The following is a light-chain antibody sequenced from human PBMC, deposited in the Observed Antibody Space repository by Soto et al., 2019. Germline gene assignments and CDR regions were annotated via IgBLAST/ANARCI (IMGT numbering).Light chain of an antibody. J-gene: IGKJ2*01. CDR3: QQSDSTPYT. Sequence: DIQMTQAPSSLSASVGDRVTITCRSSQTISTYLNWYQQKPGKAPRLLIYDASSLLSGVPSRFSGSGSGTDFTLTIPSLQPEDFSTYYSQQSDSTPYTFGKGTKL. V-gene: IGKV1-39*01. CDR2: DAS. CDR1: QTISTY.